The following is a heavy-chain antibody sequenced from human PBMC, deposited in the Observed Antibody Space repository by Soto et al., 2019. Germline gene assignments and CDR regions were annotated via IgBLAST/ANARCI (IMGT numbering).Heavy chain of an antibody. CDR2: ISYTGRT. D-gene: IGHD7-27*01. CDR1: GDSVTSGSYY. Sequence: PSETLSLTGIVSGDSVTSGSYYWTWLRQPPGKGLEWIGYISYTGRTKYNPSLQSRVTISVDTSKNDFSLNLSSLTAADTAVYFCAREWGLLPYYVMNVWGHGTAVTVSS. V-gene: IGHV4-61*03. CDR3: AREWGLLPYYVMNV. J-gene: IGHJ6*02.